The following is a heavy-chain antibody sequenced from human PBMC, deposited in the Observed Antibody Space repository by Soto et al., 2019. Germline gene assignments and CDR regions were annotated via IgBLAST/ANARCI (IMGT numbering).Heavy chain of an antibody. J-gene: IGHJ4*02. CDR2: IIPILGIA. D-gene: IGHD2-15*01. Sequence: ASVKVSCKASGGTFSSYTISWVRQAPGQGLEWMGRIIPILGIANYAQKFQGRVTITADKSTSTAYMELSSLRSEDTAVYYCAREAPGYCSGGSCEYYYFDYWGQGTLVTVSS. CDR1: GGTFSSYT. CDR3: AREAPGYCSGGSCEYYYFDY. V-gene: IGHV1-69*04.